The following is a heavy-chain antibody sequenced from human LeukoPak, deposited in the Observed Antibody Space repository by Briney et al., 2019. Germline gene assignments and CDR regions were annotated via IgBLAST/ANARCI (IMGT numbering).Heavy chain of an antibody. CDR3: ARHDSFIPS. CDR2: ISDNEGRT. D-gene: IGHD5-18*01. J-gene: IGHJ5*02. V-gene: IGHV3-23*01. Sequence: GGSLRLSCAASGFTFNYYAMSWVRQAPGKGLEWVSGISDNEGRTYYTDSVKGRFTISRDKTKNTVFLQMHNLRADDTAVYFCARHDSFIPSWGQGALVTVSS. CDR1: GFTFNYYA.